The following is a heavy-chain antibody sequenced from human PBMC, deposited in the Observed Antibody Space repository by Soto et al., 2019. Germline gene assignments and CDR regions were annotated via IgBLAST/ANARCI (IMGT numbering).Heavy chain of an antibody. CDR2: IYYRXST. CDR1: GGSISSYY. Sequence: SXTXSLTCTVSGGSISSYYWSWIRQPPGKGLEWMGXIYYRXSTNNNNPLKXXVTISVDXXKNQFSLKLSSLTVADTAVYYWARSDIWPSLAYWGQGTLVTVSS. CDR3: ARSDIWPSLAY. V-gene: IGHV4-59*01. J-gene: IGHJ4*02. D-gene: IGHD3-9*01.